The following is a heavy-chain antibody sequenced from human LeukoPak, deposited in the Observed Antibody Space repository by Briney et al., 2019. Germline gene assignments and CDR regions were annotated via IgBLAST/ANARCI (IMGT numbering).Heavy chain of an antibody. V-gene: IGHV3-23*01. CDR3: AKDRGGWYGDYFDY. J-gene: IGHJ4*02. CDR2: ISGSGGST. Sequence: GGSLRLSCAASGFSFSTYWMSWVRQAPGKGLEWVSAISGSGGSTYYADSVKGRFTISRDNSKNTLYLQMNSLRAEDTAVYYCAKDRGGWYGDYFDYWGRGTLVTVSS. CDR1: GFSFSTYW. D-gene: IGHD6-19*01.